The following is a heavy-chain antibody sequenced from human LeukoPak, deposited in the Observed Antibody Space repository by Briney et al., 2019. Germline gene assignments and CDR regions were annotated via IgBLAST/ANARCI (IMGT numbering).Heavy chain of an antibody. CDR3: ARVESSWYIEK. Sequence: SETLSLTCTVSGGSISSYYWRWIRQPPGKGLEWIGYTYYSASTNYNPSLKSRVTISVDTSKNQFSLKLSSVTAADTAVYYCARVESSWYIEKWGQGTLVTVSS. D-gene: IGHD6-13*01. J-gene: IGHJ4*02. V-gene: IGHV4-59*01. CDR1: GGSISSYY. CDR2: TYYSAST.